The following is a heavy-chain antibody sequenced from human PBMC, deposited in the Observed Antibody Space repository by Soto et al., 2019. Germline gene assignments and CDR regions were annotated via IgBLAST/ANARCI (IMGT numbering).Heavy chain of an antibody. V-gene: IGHV3-43*01. D-gene: IGHD3-16*01. Sequence: RRLSCAASGFRFDEYNMHWVRQAPGKGLEWLSLITWNGANTYYADSVKGRFTISRDGTTKSVSLQMTSLKREDTGLYYCARETLSYGSALDVWGQGTTVTVSS. CDR1: GFRFDEYN. CDR2: ITWNGANT. CDR3: ARETLSYGSALDV. J-gene: IGHJ6*02.